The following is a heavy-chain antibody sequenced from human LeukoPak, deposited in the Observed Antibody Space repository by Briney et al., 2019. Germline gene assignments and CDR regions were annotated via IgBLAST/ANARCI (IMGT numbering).Heavy chain of an antibody. CDR1: GFTFSNYG. V-gene: IGHV3-30*02. CDR2: IRYDGVNK. D-gene: IGHD3-16*02. J-gene: IGHJ5*02. CDR3: AKDYSVGVFAPSDWLDP. Sequence: GGPLRLSCAASGFTFSNYGIHWVRQAPGKGLEWVAFIRYDGVNKYYADSVQGRFTISRDNSKNNVYLQMNSLGTEDTAVYYCAKDYSVGVFAPSDWLDPWGQGTLVTVSS.